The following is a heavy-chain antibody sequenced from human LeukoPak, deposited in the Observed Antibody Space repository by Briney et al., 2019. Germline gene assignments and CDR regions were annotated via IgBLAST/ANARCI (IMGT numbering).Heavy chain of an antibody. V-gene: IGHV4-38-2*02. CDR1: GYSISTSYY. J-gene: IGHJ6*03. Sequence: SETLSLTCTVSGYSISTSYYWGWIRQPPGKGLEWIGEINHSESTNYNPSLKSRVTLSIDRSKNQFSLKLNSVTAADTAVYYCARLFCGGQCYSTPYYYYYMDVWGKGITVTISS. D-gene: IGHD2-21*01. CDR2: INHSEST. CDR3: ARLFCGGQCYSTPYYYYYMDV.